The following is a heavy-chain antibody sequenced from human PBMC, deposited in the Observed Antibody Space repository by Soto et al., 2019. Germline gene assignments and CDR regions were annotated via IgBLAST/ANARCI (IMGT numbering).Heavy chain of an antibody. CDR3: ARHETLHGDYDY. CDR1: GFTFSSYA. CDR2: ISNSGTST. V-gene: IGHV3-23*01. D-gene: IGHD4-17*01. J-gene: IGHJ4*02. Sequence: PGGSLRLSCAASGFTFSSYAMSWVRQAPGKGLEWVSGISNSGTSTYYADSVKGRFAISRDNSKNTLYLQMNSLTAADTAVYYCARHETLHGDYDYWGQGTLVTVSS.